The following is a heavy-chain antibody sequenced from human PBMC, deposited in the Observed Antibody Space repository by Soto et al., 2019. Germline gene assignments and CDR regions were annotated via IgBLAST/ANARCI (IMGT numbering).Heavy chain of an antibody. J-gene: IGHJ2*01. Sequence: QVQLQQWGAGLLKPSETLSLTCAVYGGSFSGYYWSWIRQPPGKGLEWIGEINHSGGTNYNPSLKSRAPRSVDTSKNQFSLKLSSVTAAHTAVYYCARGGGDYAYWYFYLWGRSTLATVAS. V-gene: IGHV4-34*01. CDR1: GGSFSGYY. CDR3: ARGGGDYAYWYFYL. CDR2: INHSGGT. D-gene: IGHD4-17*01.